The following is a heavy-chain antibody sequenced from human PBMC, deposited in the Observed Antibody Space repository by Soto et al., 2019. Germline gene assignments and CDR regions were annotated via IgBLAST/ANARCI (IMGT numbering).Heavy chain of an antibody. CDR3: ARHDGQVVHLSTMGWFEP. V-gene: IGHV5-51*01. Sequence: GESLKISCKGSGYSFSSYWIGWVRQMPGKGLEWMGIIYPGDSNTRYSPSFQGQVTISADKSIRTAYLQWSSLKASDTAMYYCARHDGQVVHLSTMGWFEPWGQGTLVTVSS. J-gene: IGHJ5*02. CDR2: IYPGDSNT. CDR1: GYSFSSYW.